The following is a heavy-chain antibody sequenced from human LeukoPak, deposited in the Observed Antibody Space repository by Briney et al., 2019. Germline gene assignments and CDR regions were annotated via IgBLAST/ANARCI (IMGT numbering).Heavy chain of an antibody. D-gene: IGHD4-17*01. V-gene: IGHV3-33*01. CDR3: AREQGDGDYRYFHY. CDR1: GFTFSSYG. Sequence: GGSQRLSCTASGFTFSSYGMHWVRQAPGKGLEWVACIWYDGSNKYYADCVKGRLTISRDDSKNTLYLQMNSLRAEDTAVYYCAREQGDGDYRYFHYWGQGTLVTVSS. J-gene: IGHJ4*02. CDR2: IWYDGSNK.